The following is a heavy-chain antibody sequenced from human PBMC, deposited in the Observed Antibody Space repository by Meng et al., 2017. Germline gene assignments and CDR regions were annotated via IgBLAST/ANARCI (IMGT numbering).Heavy chain of an antibody. J-gene: IGHJ4*02. CDR2: INPNSGGT. CDR1: GYRFTGYY. Sequence: QAQVGQSGAEVKKPGASVKVSCKASGYRFTGYYMHWVRQAPGQGLEWMGRINPNSGGTNYAQKFQGRVTMTRDTSISTAYMELSRLRSDDTAVYYCARDDYGDYFDYWGQGTLVTVSS. CDR3: ARDDYGDYFDY. D-gene: IGHD4-17*01. V-gene: IGHV1-2*06.